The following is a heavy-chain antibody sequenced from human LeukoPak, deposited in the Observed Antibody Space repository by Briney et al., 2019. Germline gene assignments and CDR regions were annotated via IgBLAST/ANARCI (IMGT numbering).Heavy chain of an antibody. CDR1: GFTFSNYW. D-gene: IGHD6-13*01. Sequence: GGSLRLSCAASGFTFSNYWMHWVRQAPGKGLEWVANIKQDGSEKYYVDSVKGRFTISRDNAKNSLYLQMNSLRAEDTAVYYCASRYSSSWYYYYYYMDVWGKGTTVTVSS. CDR2: IKQDGSEK. V-gene: IGHV3-7*01. J-gene: IGHJ6*03. CDR3: ASRYSSSWYYYYYYMDV.